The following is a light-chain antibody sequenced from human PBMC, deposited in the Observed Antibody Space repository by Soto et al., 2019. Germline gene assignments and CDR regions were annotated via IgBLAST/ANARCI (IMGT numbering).Light chain of an antibody. Sequence: DIVMTQSPDSLAVSLGERATINCKSSQSVLYSSNNKNYLAWYQQKPGQPPKLLIYWASTRESGVPDRFSGGGSGTQFTLTISSLQAEDVAVYYCQQYYSTPPYTFGQGTKLEIK. CDR1: QSVLYSSNNKNY. CDR2: WAS. J-gene: IGKJ2*01. CDR3: QQYYSTPPYT. V-gene: IGKV4-1*01.